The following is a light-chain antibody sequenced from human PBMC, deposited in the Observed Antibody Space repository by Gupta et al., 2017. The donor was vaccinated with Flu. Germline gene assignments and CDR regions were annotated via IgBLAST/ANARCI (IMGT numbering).Light chain of an antibody. J-gene: IGKJ4*01. CDR1: QSISSY. CDR3: QQSYTNPPLT. Sequence: SSLSASVGDRVTITCRASQSISSYLNRYTQKPGKAPKLLIYAASSWQSGVPSRFSGSGYGTDFTLTISSRQTEDFATYYCQQSYTNPPLTFGGGTKVEIK. CDR2: AAS. V-gene: IGKV1-39*01.